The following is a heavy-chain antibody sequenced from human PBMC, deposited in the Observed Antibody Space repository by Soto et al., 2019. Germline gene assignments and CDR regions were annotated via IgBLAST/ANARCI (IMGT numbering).Heavy chain of an antibody. Sequence: PSETLSLTCTVSGGSISSGNSYWSWFRQPPGKGLEWIGYIYYTGSAYYNPSLKSRTTISIDTSKNQFSLKVTSVTAADTAVYFCAREGITFLGVIITTYKDVDIWRQGTTSTVS. CDR1: GGSISSGNSY. D-gene: IGHD3-3*01. CDR3: AREGITFLGVIITTYKDVDI. V-gene: IGHV4-30-4*01. J-gene: IGHJ6*02. CDR2: IYYTGSA.